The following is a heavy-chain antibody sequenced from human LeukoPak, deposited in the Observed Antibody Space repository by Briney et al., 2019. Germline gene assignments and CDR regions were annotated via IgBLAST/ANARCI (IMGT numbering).Heavy chain of an antibody. CDR2: IKQDGSEK. J-gene: IGHJ4*02. V-gene: IGHV3-7*03. CDR1: GFSFSRYW. D-gene: IGHD6-19*01. CDR3: ANSVAGTPLDY. Sequence: PGGSLRLSCAASGFSFSRYWMSWVRQAPGKGLEWVANIKQDGSEKYYVDSVEGRFTISRDNTKNSLYLQMNSLTAEDTAVYYCANSVAGTPLDYWGQGTLVTVSS.